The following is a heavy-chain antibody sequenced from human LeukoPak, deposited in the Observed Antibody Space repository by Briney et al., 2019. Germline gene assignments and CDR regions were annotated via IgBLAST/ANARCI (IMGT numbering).Heavy chain of an antibody. CDR3: ARPHDYGDYFYFDY. J-gene: IGHJ4*02. V-gene: IGHV3-21*01. CDR1: GFTFSSYS. D-gene: IGHD4-17*01. CDR2: ISSSSSYI. Sequence: GGSLRLSCAAPGFTFSSYSMNWVRQAPGKGLEWVSSISSSSSYIYYADSVKGRFTISRDNAKNSLYLQMDSLRAEDTAVYYCARPHDYGDYFYFDYWGQGTLVTVSS.